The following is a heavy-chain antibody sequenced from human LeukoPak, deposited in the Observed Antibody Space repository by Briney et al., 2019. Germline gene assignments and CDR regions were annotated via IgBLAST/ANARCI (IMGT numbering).Heavy chain of an antibody. CDR1: GFTFSSCP. CDR3: AKGMNDYTYGLFDY. CDR2: ISPGSGNT. Sequence: PGGSLRLSCAASGFTFSSCPMTWVRQAPGKGLEWVSTISPGSGNTYYADSVKGRFTISRDNSRNTLYLQMNTLRAVDTAVYYCAKGMNDYTYGLFDYWGQGTLVTVSS. J-gene: IGHJ4*02. V-gene: IGHV3-23*01. D-gene: IGHD1-1*01.